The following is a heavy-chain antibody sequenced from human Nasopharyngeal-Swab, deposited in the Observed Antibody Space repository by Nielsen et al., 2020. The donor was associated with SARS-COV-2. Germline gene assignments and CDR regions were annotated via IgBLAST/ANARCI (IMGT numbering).Heavy chain of an antibody. D-gene: IGHD6-13*01. J-gene: IGHJ4*02. Sequence: ASVKVSCKVSGYTLTELSMHWVRQAPGKGLEWVGGFDPEDGETIYAQKFQGRVTMTEDTSTDTAYMELSSLTSEDTAVYYCARDKAAAWPPWASWGVDYWGQGTLVTVSS. CDR3: ARDKAAAWPPWASWGVDY. V-gene: IGHV1-24*01. CDR1: GYTLTELS. CDR2: FDPEDGET.